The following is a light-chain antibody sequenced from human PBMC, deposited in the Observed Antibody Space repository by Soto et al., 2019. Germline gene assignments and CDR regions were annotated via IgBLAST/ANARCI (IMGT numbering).Light chain of an antibody. CDR2: EDN. CDR3: QLWDSSSASMI. V-gene: IGLV3-1*01. CDR1: KLGDKY. J-gene: IGLJ2*01. Sequence: SYELTQPPSVSVSPGQTASITCSGDKLGDKYAYWYQQKPGQSPVLVMYEDNKRPSGIPERISGSNSGNTATLTISGTQAMDEADYYCQLWDSSSASMIFGGGTKLTVL.